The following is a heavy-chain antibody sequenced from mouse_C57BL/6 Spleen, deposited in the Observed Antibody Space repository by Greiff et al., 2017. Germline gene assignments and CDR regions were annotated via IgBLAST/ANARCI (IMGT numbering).Heavy chain of an antibody. V-gene: IGHV5-17*01. CDR2: ISSGSSTI. D-gene: IGHD2-4*01. CDR1: GFTFSDYG. Sequence: EVNLVESGGGLVKPGGSLKLSCAASGFTFSDYGMHWVRQAPEKGLEWVAYISSGSSTIYYADTVKGRFTISRDNAKNTLFLQMTSLRSEDTAMYYCAREDYDYDDAMDYWCQGTSVTVSS. J-gene: IGHJ4*01. CDR3: AREDYDYDDAMDY.